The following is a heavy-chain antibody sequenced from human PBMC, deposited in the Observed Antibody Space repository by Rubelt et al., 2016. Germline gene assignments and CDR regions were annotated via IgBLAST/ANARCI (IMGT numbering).Heavy chain of an antibody. CDR1: GGSISSSDYY. V-gene: IGHV4-39*01. CDR3: ARGNYYYGMDV. CDR2: IYYSGST. D-gene: IGHD3-10*01. J-gene: IGHJ6*02. Sequence: QLQLQESGPGLVKPSETLSLTCTVSGGSISSSDYYWGWIRQPPGKGLEWIGNIYYSGSTYYNPSLKSRVTISVDTSKNQFSLKLSPVTAADTAVYYCARGNYYYGMDVWGQGTTVTVSS.